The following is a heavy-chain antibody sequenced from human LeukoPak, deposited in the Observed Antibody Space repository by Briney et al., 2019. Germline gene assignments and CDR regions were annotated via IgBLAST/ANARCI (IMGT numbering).Heavy chain of an antibody. D-gene: IGHD3-3*01. CDR2: IYTSGST. Sequence: SETLSLTCTVSGGSISSYYWSWIRQPAGKKLEWIGRIYTSGSTNYNPSLKRRVTMSVDTSKNQFSLKLSSVTAADTAVYYCARGSLYDFWSGYYWFDPWGQGTLVTVSS. V-gene: IGHV4-4*07. CDR3: ARGSLYDFWSGYYWFDP. CDR1: GGSISSYY. J-gene: IGHJ5*02.